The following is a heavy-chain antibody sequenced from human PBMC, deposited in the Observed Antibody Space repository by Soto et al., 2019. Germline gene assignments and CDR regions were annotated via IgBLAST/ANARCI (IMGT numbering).Heavy chain of an antibody. V-gene: IGHV4-4*02. CDR1: GASISTNNW. J-gene: IGHJ4*02. Sequence: QVQLQESGPGLVKPSGTLSLTCAVSGASISTNNWWSWVRQPPGKGLEWIGEIYQSGSTSYNPSLKSRVTISVDKSKKQSSLKLSSVTAADTAVYYCARSDGWYALHSWGQGTLVTVSS. CDR3: ARSDGWYALHS. CDR2: IYQSGST. D-gene: IGHD6-19*01.